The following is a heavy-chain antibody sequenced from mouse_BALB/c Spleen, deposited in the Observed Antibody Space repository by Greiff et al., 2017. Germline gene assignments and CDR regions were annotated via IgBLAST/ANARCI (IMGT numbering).Heavy chain of an antibody. CDR1: GFTFSSFG. CDR3: ASPSYGSSAYYAMDY. CDR2: ISSGSSTI. J-gene: IGHJ4*01. Sequence: EVKLVESGGGLVQPGGSRKLSCAASGFTFSSFGMHWVRQAPEKGLEWVAYISSGSSTIYYADTVKGRFTISRDNPKNTLFLQMTSLRSEDTAMYYCASPSYGSSAYYAMDYWGQGTSVTVSS. V-gene: IGHV5-17*02. D-gene: IGHD1-1*01.